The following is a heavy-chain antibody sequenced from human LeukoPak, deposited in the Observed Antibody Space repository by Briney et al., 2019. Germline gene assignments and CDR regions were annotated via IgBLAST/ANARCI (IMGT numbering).Heavy chain of an antibody. CDR2: ISSNNNI. V-gene: IGHV3-69-1*01. CDR1: GFTFSSYA. D-gene: IGHD2-2*01. J-gene: IGHJ5*02. Sequence: PGGSMRLSCVGSGFTFSSYAMNWVRQAPGKGQEWVSSISSNNNIYYADSVKGRFTISRDNAKNSLSLQMDSLRGEDTAVYYCGREDCNNVRCYGASDAWGQGTLVTVSS. CDR3: GREDCNNVRCYGASDA.